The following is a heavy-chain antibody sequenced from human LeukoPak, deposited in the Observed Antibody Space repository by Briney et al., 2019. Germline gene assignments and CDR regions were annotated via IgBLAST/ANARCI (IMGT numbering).Heavy chain of an antibody. CDR1: GFTLSHYY. D-gene: IGHD2-2*01. Sequence: GGSLRLSCAASGFTLSHYYMSWVRQAPGKGLEWVSFISSDSTHTNYADSLKGRFTISRDNAKNSLYLQMNSLRAEDTTLYYCARNPGSGTLDYWGQGTLVNVSS. V-gene: IGHV3-11*06. CDR2: ISSDSTHT. J-gene: IGHJ4*02. CDR3: ARNPGSGTLDY.